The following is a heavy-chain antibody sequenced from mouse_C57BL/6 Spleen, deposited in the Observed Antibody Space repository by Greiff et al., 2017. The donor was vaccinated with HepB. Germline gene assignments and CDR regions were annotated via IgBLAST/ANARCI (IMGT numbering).Heavy chain of an antibody. CDR1: GYTFTDYY. CDR3: ARTVVATDYFDY. Sequence: VQLQQSGPELVKPGASVKISCKASGYTFTDYYMNWVKQSHGKSLEWIGDINPNNGGTSYNQKFKGKATLTVDKSSSTAYMELRSLTSADSAVYYCARTVVATDYFDYWGQGTTLTVSS. V-gene: IGHV1-26*01. CDR2: INPNNGGT. D-gene: IGHD1-1*01. J-gene: IGHJ2*01.